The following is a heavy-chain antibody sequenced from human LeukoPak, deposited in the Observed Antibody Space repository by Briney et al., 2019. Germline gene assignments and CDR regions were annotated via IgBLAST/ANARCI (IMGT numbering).Heavy chain of an antibody. CDR1: GGSVSGYY. V-gene: IGHV4-59*02. Sequence: SETLSLTCVVSGGSVSGYYWGWIRQPPGRGLEWIGYVYYSGSTNYNPSFKSRITISVDTSRNQFSLKLSSVTAADTAVYYCARGWGYSSYFDSWGQGTLVTVSS. J-gene: IGHJ4*02. CDR3: ARGWGYSSYFDS. D-gene: IGHD5-18*01. CDR2: VYYSGST.